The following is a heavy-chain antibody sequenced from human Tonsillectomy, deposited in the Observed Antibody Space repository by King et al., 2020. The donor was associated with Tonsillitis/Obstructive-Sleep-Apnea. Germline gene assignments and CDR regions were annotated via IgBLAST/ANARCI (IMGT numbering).Heavy chain of an antibody. D-gene: IGHD5/OR15-5a*01. Sequence: QLQESGPGLVKPSETLSLTCSVSGGSISSRSYYWGWIRQPPGKGLEWIGRIYYSGSTYYNPSLKSRMTISVDTSKNQFSLKLISVTAAATAVYYCARHTSGSVQVFDSWGQGTLVTVSS. J-gene: IGHJ4*02. CDR2: IYYSGST. CDR1: GGSISSRSYY. CDR3: ARHTSGSVQVFDS. V-gene: IGHV4-39*01.